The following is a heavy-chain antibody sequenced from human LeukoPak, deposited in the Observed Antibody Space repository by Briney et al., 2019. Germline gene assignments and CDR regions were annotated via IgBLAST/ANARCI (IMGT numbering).Heavy chain of an antibody. D-gene: IGHD6-13*01. CDR1: GFSFSIYC. CDR3: AKGGNSWYTYDY. J-gene: IGHJ4*02. CDR2: IRYDGSNK. V-gene: IGHV3-30*02. Sequence: GGSLRLTCAASGFSFSIYCMHWVRQAPGKGLEWVAFIRYDGSNKDYADSVKGRFTISRDNSKNTLYLQMSNLRVEDTALYYCAKGGNSWYTYDYWGQGTLVTVSS.